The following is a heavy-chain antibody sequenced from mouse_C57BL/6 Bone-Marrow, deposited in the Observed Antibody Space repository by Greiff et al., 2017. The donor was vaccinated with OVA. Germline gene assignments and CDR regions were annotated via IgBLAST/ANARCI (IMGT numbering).Heavy chain of an antibody. D-gene: IGHD2-2*01. CDR1: GFNIKDDY. Sequence: VQLQQSGAELVRPGASVKLSCTASGFNIKDDYMHWVKQRPEQGLEWIGWIDPENGDTEYASKFQGKATITADTSSNTAYLQLSSLTYEDTAVYYCTTGGYDEGWSFAYWGQGTLVTVSA. CDR2: IDPENGDT. J-gene: IGHJ3*01. CDR3: TTGGYDEGWSFAY. V-gene: IGHV14-4*01.